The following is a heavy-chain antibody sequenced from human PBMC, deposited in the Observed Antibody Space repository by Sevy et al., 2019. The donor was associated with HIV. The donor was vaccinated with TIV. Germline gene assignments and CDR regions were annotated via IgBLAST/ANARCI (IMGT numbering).Heavy chain of an antibody. J-gene: IGHJ4*02. D-gene: IGHD4-17*01. CDR1: GFTFSSYE. V-gene: IGHV3-48*03. CDR3: TRDLHPSATTVGYFDY. CDR2: IANSGSTR. Sequence: GGSLRLSCAASGFTFSSYEMNWVRQAPGKGLEWVSNIANSGSTRYYSDTVKGRFTISRDNAKNSLYLQMNSLRAEDTAVYYCTRDLHPSATTVGYFDYWGRGTLVTVSS.